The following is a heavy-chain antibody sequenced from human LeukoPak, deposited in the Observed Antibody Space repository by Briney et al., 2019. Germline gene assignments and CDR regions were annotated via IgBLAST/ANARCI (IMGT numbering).Heavy chain of an antibody. CDR2: INPDSGGT. V-gene: IGHV1-2*02. Sequence: ASVKVSCKASGYTFTSYHIHWVRQAPGQGLEWMGWINPDSGGTNYAQKFQGRVTMTRDTSISTAYMELSSLRSDDMAVYYCARGRSRSWYVYWGQGTLVTVSS. CDR1: GYTFTSYH. J-gene: IGHJ4*02. D-gene: IGHD6-13*01. CDR3: ARGRSRSWYVY.